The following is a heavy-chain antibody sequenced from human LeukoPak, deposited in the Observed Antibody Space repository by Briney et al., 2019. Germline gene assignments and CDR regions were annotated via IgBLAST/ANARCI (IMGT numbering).Heavy chain of an antibody. CDR3: SRDLGD. Sequence: GGSLRLSCAASGFTLSSYALSWVRQAPGKGLEWISSISSSGAYTFYADSVKGRFTISRGEPKNTLYLQMNSLRAEDTAVYYCSRDLGDWGQGTLVTVSS. CDR1: GFTLSSYA. J-gene: IGHJ4*02. CDR2: ISSSGAYT. V-gene: IGHV3-23*01.